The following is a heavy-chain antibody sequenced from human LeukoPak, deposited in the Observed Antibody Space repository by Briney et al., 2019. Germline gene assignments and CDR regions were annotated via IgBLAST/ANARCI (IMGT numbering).Heavy chain of an antibody. Sequence: SETLSLTCTVSGGSISSTSYYWDWIRQPPGKGLEWIGSIYYSGNTYYNPSLKSRVTISVDTSKNQFSLKLSSVTAADTAVYYCARDGGDYYFDYWGQGTLVTVSS. J-gene: IGHJ4*02. V-gene: IGHV4-39*07. CDR2: IYYSGNT. CDR3: ARDGGDYYFDY. CDR1: GGSISSTSYY. D-gene: IGHD2-21*02.